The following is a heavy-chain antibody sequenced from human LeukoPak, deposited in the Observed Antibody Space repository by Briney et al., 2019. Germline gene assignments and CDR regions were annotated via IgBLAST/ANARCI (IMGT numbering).Heavy chain of an antibody. V-gene: IGHV3-23*01. Sequence: PGGSLRLSCAASGFTFSSYAMSWVRQAPGKGLEWVSAISGSGGSTYYADSVKGRFTISRDNSKNTLYLQMNSLRAEDTAVYYCAKVGRVWGSYRRDLDYCAQGTLVTVS. D-gene: IGHD3-16*02. CDR3: AKVGRVWGSYRRDLDY. J-gene: IGHJ4*02. CDR2: ISGSGGST. CDR1: GFTFSSYA.